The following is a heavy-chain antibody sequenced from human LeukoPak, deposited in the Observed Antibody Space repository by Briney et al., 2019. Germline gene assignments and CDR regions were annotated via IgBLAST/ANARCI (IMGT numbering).Heavy chain of an antibody. CDR3: ARAYGGDSELDY. Sequence: SVKVSCKASGGTFSSYAISWVRQAPGQGLEWMGRIIPIPGLANYAQKFQGRVTITADKSTSTAYMELSSLRSDDTAVYYCARAYGGDSELDYWGQGTLVTVSS. V-gene: IGHV1-69*04. D-gene: IGHD4-23*01. CDR2: IIPIPGLA. CDR1: GGTFSSYA. J-gene: IGHJ4*02.